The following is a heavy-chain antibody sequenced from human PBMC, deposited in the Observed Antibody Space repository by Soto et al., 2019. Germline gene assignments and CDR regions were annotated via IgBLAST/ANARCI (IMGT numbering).Heavy chain of an antibody. V-gene: IGHV2-5*02. D-gene: IGHD2-21*02. CDR3: VQSRCGGDCLEIYSSHAYNGLDV. J-gene: IGHJ6*02. CDR1: GLSLRTTGVG. CDR2: LYWDDDQ. Sequence: QVTLKESGPTLVKPTQTLTLTCTVSGLSLRTTGVGVGWVRQPPGKALEWLALLYWDDDQRYSPSLRSRLTIAKDISEKQVVLTMTNMDPVDTATYYCVQSRCGGDCLEIYSSHAYNGLDVWGQGTTVTVSS.